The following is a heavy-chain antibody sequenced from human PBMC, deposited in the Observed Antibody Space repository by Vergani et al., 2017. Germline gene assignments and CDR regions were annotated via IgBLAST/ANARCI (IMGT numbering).Heavy chain of an antibody. CDR1: GGSISSTNW. D-gene: IGHD6-19*01. CDR3: ASDTHSGQRADR. CDR2: IFHDGRN. Sequence: QVQLQESGPGLMKPPGTLSLTCAVSGGSISSTNWWSWVRQSPGKGLEWIGEIFHDGRNNNNPSLKSRVTISMDKSKNQVSLKLTSVTAADTAVYYCASDTHSGQRADRWGQGILVTVTS. V-gene: IGHV4-4*03. J-gene: IGHJ5*02.